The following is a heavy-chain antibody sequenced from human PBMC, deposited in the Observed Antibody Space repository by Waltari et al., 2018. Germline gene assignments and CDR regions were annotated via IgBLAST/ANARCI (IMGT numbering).Heavy chain of an antibody. CDR3: ARCRAAAGSSAFDS. V-gene: IGHV5-51*01. J-gene: IGHJ4*02. Sequence: EVQLVQSGAEIRKPGESLKISCKASGYTFTSYWIAWVRQMPGNGLEWMGAIYPGDSDTRYSPSFQGQVSFAADKSSTTAYLQWSSLKASDTAMYYCARCRAAAGSSAFDSWGQGTLITVSS. CDR2: IYPGDSDT. CDR1: GYTFTSYW. D-gene: IGHD6-13*01.